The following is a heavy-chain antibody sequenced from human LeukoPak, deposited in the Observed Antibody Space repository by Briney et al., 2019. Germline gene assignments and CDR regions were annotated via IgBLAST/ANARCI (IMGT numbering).Heavy chain of an antibody. J-gene: IGHJ4*02. V-gene: IGHV3-33*01. D-gene: IGHD3-22*01. Sequence: PGGSLRLSCAASGFSFSKYAMHWACQAPGKGLEWVAVIWYDGSNKYYADSVKGRFTISRDNSKNTLYLQMNSLRAEDTAVYYCAAGGHYDSSGYPDYWGQGTLVTVSS. CDR1: GFSFSKYA. CDR3: AAGGHYDSSGYPDY. CDR2: IWYDGSNK.